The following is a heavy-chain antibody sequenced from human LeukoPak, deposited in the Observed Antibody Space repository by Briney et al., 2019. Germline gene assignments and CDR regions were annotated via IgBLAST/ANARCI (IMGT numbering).Heavy chain of an antibody. CDR2: IIPIFGTA. CDR3: ARVDYDILTLDV. Sequence: ASVKVSCKASGGTFSSYAISWVRQAPGQGLEWMGGIIPIFGTANYAQKLQGRVTMTTDTSTSTAYMELRSLRSDDTAVYYCARVDYDILTLDVWGKGTTVTISS. D-gene: IGHD3-9*01. CDR1: GGTFSSYA. V-gene: IGHV1-69*05. J-gene: IGHJ6*04.